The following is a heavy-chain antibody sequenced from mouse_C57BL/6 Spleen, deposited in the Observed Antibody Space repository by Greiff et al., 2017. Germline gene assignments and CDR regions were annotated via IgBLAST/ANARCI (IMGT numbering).Heavy chain of an antibody. CDR1: GFTFSSYG. V-gene: IGHV5-6*02. J-gene: IGHJ2*01. CDR2: ISSGGSYT. D-gene: IGHD1-1*01. Sequence: EVKLVESGGDLVKPGGSLKLSCAASGFTFSSYGMSWVRQTPDKRLEWVATISSGGSYTYYPDSVKGRFTISRDNAKNTLYLQMSSLKSEDTAMYYWSRPIHPHYYGSSYDYVDYWGQGTTLTVSS. CDR3: SRPIHPHYYGSSYDYVDY.